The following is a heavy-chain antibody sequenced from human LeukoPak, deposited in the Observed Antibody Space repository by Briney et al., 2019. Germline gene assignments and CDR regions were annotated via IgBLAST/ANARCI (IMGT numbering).Heavy chain of an antibody. CDR1: GYTFTSYG. Sequence: ASVTVSCKASGYTFTSYGISWVRQAPGQGLEWMGWISAYNGNTNYAQKLQGRVTMTTDTSTSTAYMELRSLRSDDTAVYYCARVAILWFGELFSYFDYWGQGTLVTVSS. CDR2: ISAYNGNT. D-gene: IGHD3-10*01. J-gene: IGHJ4*02. CDR3: ARVAILWFGELFSYFDY. V-gene: IGHV1-18*01.